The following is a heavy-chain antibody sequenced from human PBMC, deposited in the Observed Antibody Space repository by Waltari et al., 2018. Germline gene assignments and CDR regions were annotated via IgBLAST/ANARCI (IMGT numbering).Heavy chain of an antibody. CDR2: MKTDGTSI. CDR1: GFSTDYW. Sequence: EVQLVESGGGLVQHGGSLRLSCADSGFSTDYWLDWVRQAPGKGLVWVSRMKTDGTSITYADSVKGRCTISRDDAKNSLFLQMNSLRDEDTAVYYCGRDWSGWDTWGQGTLVTVSS. V-gene: IGHV3-74*03. D-gene: IGHD3-3*01. CDR3: GRDWSGWDT. J-gene: IGHJ5*02.